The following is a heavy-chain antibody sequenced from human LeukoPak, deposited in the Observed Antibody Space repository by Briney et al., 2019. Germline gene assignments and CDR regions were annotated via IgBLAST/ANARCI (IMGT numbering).Heavy chain of an antibody. CDR1: GGSISSGDYS. V-gene: IGHV4-30-2*01. Sequence: SQTLSLTCAVSGGSISSGDYSWSWIRQPPGKGLEWIGYIYHSGSTYYNPSLKSRVTISVDRSKNQFSLKLSSVTAAYTAVYYCARAADTAMVPNWFDPWGQGTLVTVSS. J-gene: IGHJ5*02. CDR2: IYHSGST. CDR3: ARAADTAMVPNWFDP. D-gene: IGHD5-18*01.